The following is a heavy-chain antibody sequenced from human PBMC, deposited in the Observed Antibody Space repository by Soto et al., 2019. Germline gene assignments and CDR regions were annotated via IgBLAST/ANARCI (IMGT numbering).Heavy chain of an antibody. D-gene: IGHD6-13*01. CDR2: ISSSGSTI. Sequence: GGSLRLSCAASGFTFSDYYMSWIRQAPGKGLEWVSYISSSGSTIYYADSVKGRFTISRDNAKNSLYLQMNSLRAEDTAVYYCARGYSSSWLRPDQHWGQGTLVTVSS. J-gene: IGHJ1*01. CDR3: ARGYSSSWLRPDQH. CDR1: GFTFSDYY. V-gene: IGHV3-11*01.